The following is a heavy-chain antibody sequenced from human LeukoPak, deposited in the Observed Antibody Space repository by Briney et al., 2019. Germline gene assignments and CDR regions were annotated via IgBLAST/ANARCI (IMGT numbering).Heavy chain of an antibody. CDR3: AGSGGSSHYHYYQMDV. CDR2: INHSGST. D-gene: IGHD1-26*01. CDR1: GGSFSGYY. J-gene: IGHJ6*03. Sequence: SETLSLTCAVYGGSFSGYYWSWIRQPPGKGLEWIGEINHSGSTNYNPSLKSRVTISVDTSKNQFSLKLSSVTAADTAVYYCAGSGGSSHYHYYQMDVWGKGTTVTISS. V-gene: IGHV4-34*01.